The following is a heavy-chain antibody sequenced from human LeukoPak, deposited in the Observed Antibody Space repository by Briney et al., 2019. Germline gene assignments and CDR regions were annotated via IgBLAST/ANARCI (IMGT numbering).Heavy chain of an antibody. CDR2: ISSSSSYI. V-gene: IGHV3-21*01. J-gene: IGHJ6*04. CDR1: GFTFSSYS. Sequence: GGSLRLSCAASGFTFSSYSMNWVRQAPGKGLEWVSSISSSSSYIYYADSVKGRFTISRDNAKNTLYLQMNSLRAEDTAVYYCARDGSTGRASSGMDVWGKGTTVTVSS. D-gene: IGHD1-26*01. CDR3: ARDGSTGRASSGMDV.